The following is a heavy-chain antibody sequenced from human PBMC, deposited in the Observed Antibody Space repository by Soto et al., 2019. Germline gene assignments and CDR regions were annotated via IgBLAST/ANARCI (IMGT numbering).Heavy chain of an antibody. CDR3: ARDSPRYSSGWYTRRYYGMDV. D-gene: IGHD6-19*01. Sequence: VGSLRLACAASGFTFRSYAMHWVRQAPGKGLEWVAVISYDGSNKYYADSVKGRFTISRDNSKNTLYLQMNSLRAEDTAVYYCARDSPRYSSGWYTRRYYGMDVWGQGTTVTVSS. J-gene: IGHJ6*02. V-gene: IGHV3-30-3*01. CDR1: GFTFRSYA. CDR2: ISYDGSNK.